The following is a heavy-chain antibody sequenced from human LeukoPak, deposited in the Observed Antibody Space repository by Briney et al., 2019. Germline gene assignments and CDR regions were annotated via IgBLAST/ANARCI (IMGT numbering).Heavy chain of an antibody. J-gene: IGHJ4*02. V-gene: IGHV3-33*01. CDR3: ARGRYYDSSGPLGYYFDY. CDR1: GFTFSSYG. CDR2: IWYDGSNK. D-gene: IGHD3-22*01. Sequence: PGRSLRLSCAASGFTFSSYGMHWVRQAPGKWLEWVAVIWYDGSNKYYADSVKGRFTISRDNSKNTLYLQMNSLRAEDTAVYYCARGRYYDSSGPLGYYFDYWGQGTLVTVSS.